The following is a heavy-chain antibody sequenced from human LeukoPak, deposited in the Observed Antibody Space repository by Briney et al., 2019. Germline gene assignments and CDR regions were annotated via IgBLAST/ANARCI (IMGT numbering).Heavy chain of an antibody. D-gene: IGHD6-19*01. CDR1: GYTFTSYG. J-gene: IGHJ6*03. V-gene: IGHV1-18*01. Sequence: GASVKVSCKASGYTFTSYGISWVRQAPGQGLEWMGWISAYNGNTNHAQKLQGRVTMTTDTSTSTAYMELRSLRSDDTAVYYCARGVSAVAGNYYYYMDVWGKGTTVTVSS. CDR2: ISAYNGNT. CDR3: ARGVSAVAGNYYYYMDV.